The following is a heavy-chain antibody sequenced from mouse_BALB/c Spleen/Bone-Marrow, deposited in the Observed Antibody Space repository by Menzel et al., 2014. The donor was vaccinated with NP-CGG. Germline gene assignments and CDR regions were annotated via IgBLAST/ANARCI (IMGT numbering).Heavy chain of an antibody. CDR2: INPGSGDT. D-gene: IGHD1-1*01. V-gene: IGHV1-54*01. CDR1: GYAFTNYL. Sequence: VQLQQSGAELVRPGTSVKVSCKASGYAFTNYLIEWVKQRPGQGLEWIGVINPGSGDTNYNEKFKGKATLTADKSSNTAYMQFSSLTSDDSAVYFCARRYYVYWCFDVWGAGTTVTDSS. J-gene: IGHJ1*01. CDR3: ARRYYVYWCFDV.